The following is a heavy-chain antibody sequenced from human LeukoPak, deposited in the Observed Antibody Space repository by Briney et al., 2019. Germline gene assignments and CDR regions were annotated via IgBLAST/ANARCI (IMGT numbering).Heavy chain of an antibody. V-gene: IGHV3-30*02. CDR2: IRFDGSDK. CDR1: GFTFSSYG. CDR3: AKDDNYDILTGYYDWFDP. Sequence: GGSLRLSCAASGFTFSSYGMHWVRQAPGKGLEWVAYIRFDGSDKYYADSVKGRFTISRDNSKNTLYLQMNSLRAEDTAVYYCAKDDNYDILTGYYDWFDPWGQGTLVTVSS. J-gene: IGHJ5*02. D-gene: IGHD3-9*01.